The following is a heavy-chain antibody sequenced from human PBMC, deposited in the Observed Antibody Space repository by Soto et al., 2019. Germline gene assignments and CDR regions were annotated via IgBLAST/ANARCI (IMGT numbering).Heavy chain of an antibody. CDR1: GFRLSSYW. CDR3: AKGRGYSSSWYWFDP. V-gene: IGHV3-7*01. Sequence: GSLRLSGAASGFRLSSYWMSWVRQAPGKGLEWVTNIKQDGREYYYVDSVKGRFTISRDNAKNSLYLRMNILRAEDTAVYYCAKGRGYSSSWYWFDPWGQGTLVTGSS. D-gene: IGHD6-13*01. CDR2: IKQDGREY. J-gene: IGHJ5*02.